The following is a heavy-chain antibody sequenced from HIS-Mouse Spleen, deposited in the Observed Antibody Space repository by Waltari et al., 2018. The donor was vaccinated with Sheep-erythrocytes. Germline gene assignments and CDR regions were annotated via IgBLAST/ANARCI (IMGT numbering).Heavy chain of an antibody. D-gene: IGHD1-26*01. J-gene: IGHJ3*02. CDR3: ARANSGSYDDAFDI. CDR2: IGTAGYT. V-gene: IGHV3-13*01. Sequence: EVQLVESGGGLVQPGGSLRLSCAASGFTFSSYDMHWVRQATGKGLGWVSAIGTAGYTYYPGSVKGRFTISRENAKNSLYLQMNSLRAGDTAVYYCARANSGSYDDAFDIWGQGTMVTVSS. CDR1: GFTFSSYD.